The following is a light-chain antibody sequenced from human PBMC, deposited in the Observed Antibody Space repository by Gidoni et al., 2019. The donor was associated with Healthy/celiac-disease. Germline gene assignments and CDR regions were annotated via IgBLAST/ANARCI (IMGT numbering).Light chain of an antibody. CDR3: QQYNSYSRWT. CDR2: DAS. CDR1: QSISSW. J-gene: IGKJ1*01. Sequence: DIQMTQSPSTLSASVGDRVTITCRASQSISSWLAWYQQKPGQAPKLLIYDASSLESGVPSRFSGSGSGTEFTLTISSLQPDDFATYYCQQYNSYSRWTFGQGTKVEIK. V-gene: IGKV1-5*01.